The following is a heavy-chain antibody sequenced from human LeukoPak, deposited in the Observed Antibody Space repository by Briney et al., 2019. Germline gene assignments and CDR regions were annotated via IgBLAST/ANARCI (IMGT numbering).Heavy chain of an antibody. Sequence: GGSLRLSCAASGFTFSSYEMNWVRQAPGKGLEWVSYISSSGSTIYYADSVKGRFTISRDNAENSLYLQMNSLRAEDTAVYYCARDDWNDVMNYYGMDVWGQGTTVTVSS. CDR3: ARDDWNDVMNYYGMDV. D-gene: IGHD1-1*01. CDR2: ISSSGSTI. CDR1: GFTFSSYE. J-gene: IGHJ6*02. V-gene: IGHV3-48*03.